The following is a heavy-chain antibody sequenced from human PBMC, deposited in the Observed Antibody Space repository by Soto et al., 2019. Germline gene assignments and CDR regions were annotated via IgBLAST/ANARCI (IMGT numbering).Heavy chain of an antibody. J-gene: IGHJ4*02. CDR2: INGDGSST. Sequence: GGSLRLSCAASGITFRSYWMHWVRQAPGKGLVWVSRINGDGSSTSHADDAKGRFTVSRDNAKNTVYLQMNSLRAEDTAVYYCARGYSSGWYAWYLDSWGQGTQVTVSS. V-gene: IGHV3-74*01. CDR1: GITFRSYW. D-gene: IGHD6-19*01. CDR3: ARGYSSGWYAWYLDS.